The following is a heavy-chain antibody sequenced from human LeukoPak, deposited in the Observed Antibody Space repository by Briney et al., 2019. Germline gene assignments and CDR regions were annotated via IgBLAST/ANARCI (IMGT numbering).Heavy chain of an antibody. J-gene: IGHJ4*02. Sequence: GSLRLSCAAAGFTFSNTWMSWVRQAPGKGLEWLGRIKSKTDGGTTDYAAPVKGRFTISRDDSKNTLYLQMNSLKTEDTAVYYCTTINGDNFPDYWGQGTLVTVSS. CDR1: GFTFSNTW. V-gene: IGHV3-15*01. CDR3: TTINGDNFPDY. D-gene: IGHD4-23*01. CDR2: IKSKTDGGTT.